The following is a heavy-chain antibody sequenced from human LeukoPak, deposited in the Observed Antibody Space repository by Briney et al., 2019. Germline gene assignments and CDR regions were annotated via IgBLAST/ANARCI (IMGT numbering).Heavy chain of an antibody. CDR3: AKDHNLGGYVLFDN. V-gene: IGHV3-23*01. D-gene: IGHD3-22*01. CDR1: GFTFNNYA. J-gene: IGHJ4*02. CDR2: ISGRGDTT. Sequence: GGSLRLSCARSGFTFNNYAMSWVRQTPGKGLEWVSAISGRGDTTFYADAMKGRFTISRDNSQNTLYLQMNSLRAEDTAVYYCAKDHNLGGYVLFDNWGQGTLVTVSS.